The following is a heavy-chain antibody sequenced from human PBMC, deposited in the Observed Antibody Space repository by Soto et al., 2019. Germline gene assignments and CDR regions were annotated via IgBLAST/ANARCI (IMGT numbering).Heavy chain of an antibody. V-gene: IGHV3-23*01. CDR2: IIGSGGST. CDR3: AKDLDTAEAVTMIVVVT. D-gene: IGHD3-22*01. CDR1: GFTFSSYA. J-gene: IGHJ5*02. Sequence: GGSLRLSCAASGFTFSSYAMSWVRQAPGKGLEWVSAIIGSGGSTYYADSVKGRFTISRDNSKNTLYLQMNSLRAEDTAVYYCAKDLDTAEAVTMIVVVTWGQGTLVTVSS.